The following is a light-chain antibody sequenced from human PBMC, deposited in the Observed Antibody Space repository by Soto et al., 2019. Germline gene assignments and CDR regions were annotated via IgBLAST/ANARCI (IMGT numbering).Light chain of an antibody. CDR1: QSVSSY. V-gene: IGKV3-11*01. CDR3: QQSNNWPLT. J-gene: IGKJ4*01. Sequence: EIVLTQSPATLSLSPGERATLSCRASQSVSSYLAWYQQKPGQAPRLLIYDASNRATGIPARFSGSGSGTDLTLTISSLEPEDFAVYYCQQSNNWPLTFGGGTKVEIK. CDR2: DAS.